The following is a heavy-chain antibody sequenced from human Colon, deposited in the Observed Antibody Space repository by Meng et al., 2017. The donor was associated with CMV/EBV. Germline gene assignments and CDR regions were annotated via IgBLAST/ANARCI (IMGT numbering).Heavy chain of an antibody. CDR3: ARVIKYNWKEGYAFDI. CDR1: GYTFTGYY. Sequence: ASVNVSCKASGYTFTGYYMHWVRQAPGQGLEWMGWINPNSGSTNYAQKFQGRVTMTRDTSISTAYMELSRLRSDDTAVYYCARVIKYNWKEGYAFDIWGQGTMVTVSS. D-gene: IGHD1-20*01. V-gene: IGHV1-2*02. J-gene: IGHJ3*02. CDR2: INPNSGST.